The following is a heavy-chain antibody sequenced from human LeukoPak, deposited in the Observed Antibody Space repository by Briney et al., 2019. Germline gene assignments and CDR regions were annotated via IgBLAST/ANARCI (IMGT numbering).Heavy chain of an antibody. CDR2: IYYSGSI. CDR3: ARVVYGDYYFDY. D-gene: IGHD4-17*01. V-gene: IGHV4-30-2*05. CDR1: GGSISSGGYS. Sequence: SQTLSLTCAVSGGSISSGGYSWSWIRQPPGKGLEWIGYIYYSGSIYYNPSLKSRVTISVDTSKNQFSLKLSSVTAADTAAYYCARVVYGDYYFDYWGQGTLVTVSS. J-gene: IGHJ4*02.